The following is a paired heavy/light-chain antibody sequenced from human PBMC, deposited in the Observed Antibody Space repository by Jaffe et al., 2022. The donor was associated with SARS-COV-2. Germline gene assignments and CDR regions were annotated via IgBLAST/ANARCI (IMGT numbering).Light chain of an antibody. J-gene: IGKJ4*01. V-gene: IGKV1-27*01. Sequence: DIQMTQSPSSLSASVGDRVTITCRASRVINNYLAWYQQKPGKVPKLLIYSASTLQSGAPSRFSGSGFGTDFTLTISSLQPEDVATYYCQRYNSAPLTFGGGTTVEI. CDR3: QRYNSAPLT. CDR1: RVINNY. CDR2: SAS.
Heavy chain of an antibody. Sequence: EVQLVESGGGLVQPGGSLRLSCAASGFTVSGNYMSWVRQAPGKGLEWVSVIYSGDSTDYADSVKGRFTISRDNSKSTVSLQMNSLRVEDTGVYYCARGPQSGSYPFYYGMDVWGQGTTVTVSS. CDR1: GFTVSGNY. CDR3: ARGPQSGSYPFYYGMDV. V-gene: IGHV3-66*02. J-gene: IGHJ6*02. D-gene: IGHD1-26*01. CDR2: IYSGDST.